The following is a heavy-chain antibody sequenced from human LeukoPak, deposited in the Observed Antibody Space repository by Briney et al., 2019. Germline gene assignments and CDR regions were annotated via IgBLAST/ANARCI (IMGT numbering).Heavy chain of an antibody. Sequence: ASVKVSCKASGYTFTSYGISWVRQAPGQGLEWMGWFSAYNGNTNYAQKLQGRVTMTTDTSTSTAYMELRSLRSDDTAVYYCARDWDLRYHYDEVVITEDYWGQGTLVTVSS. CDR2: FSAYNGNT. J-gene: IGHJ4*02. V-gene: IGHV1-18*01. CDR1: GYTFTSYG. CDR3: ARDWDLRYHYDEVVITEDY. D-gene: IGHD3-22*01.